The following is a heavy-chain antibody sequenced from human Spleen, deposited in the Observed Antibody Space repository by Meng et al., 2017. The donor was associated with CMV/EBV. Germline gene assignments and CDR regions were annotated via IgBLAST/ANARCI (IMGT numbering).Heavy chain of an antibody. D-gene: IGHD2-2*01. J-gene: IGHJ4*02. CDR3: ASHLRPDAIVVEPAAMDY. V-gene: IGHV3-23*01. CDR2: ISGSSLNT. Sequence: FIFNDYAMSWVRQAPGKGLEWVSGISGSSLNTYYADSVKGRFTVFRDNSKNTLHLQMNSLRADDTAVYYCASHLRPDAIVVEPAAMDYWGQGTLVTVSS. CDR1: FIFNDYA.